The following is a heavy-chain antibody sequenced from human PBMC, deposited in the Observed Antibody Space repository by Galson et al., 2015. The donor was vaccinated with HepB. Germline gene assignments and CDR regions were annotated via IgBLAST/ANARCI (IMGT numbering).Heavy chain of an antibody. J-gene: IGHJ4*02. CDR2: ISYDGSNK. CDR1: GFTFSSYA. V-gene: IGHV3-30-3*01. D-gene: IGHD3-22*01. Sequence: SLRLSCAASGFTFSSYAMHWVRQAPGKGLEWVAVISYDGSNKYYADSVKGRFTISRDNSKNTLYLQMNSLRAEDTAVYYCARDRYYYDSSGYYYVGYFDYWGQGTLVTVSS. CDR3: ARDRYYYDSSGYYYVGYFDY.